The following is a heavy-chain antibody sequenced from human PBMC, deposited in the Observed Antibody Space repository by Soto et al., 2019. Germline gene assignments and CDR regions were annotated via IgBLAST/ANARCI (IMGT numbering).Heavy chain of an antibody. CDR3: ATTSGYYTGWFDP. J-gene: IGHJ5*02. D-gene: IGHD3-3*01. V-gene: IGHV1-69*13. CDR1: GGTFSSYA. CDR2: IIPILGTA. Sequence: ASVKVSCKASGGTFSSYAISWVRQAPGQGLEWMGGIIPILGTAIYAQKFQGRVTITADESTSTAYMELSSLRSEDTAVYYCATTSGYYTGWFDPWGQGTLVTVSS.